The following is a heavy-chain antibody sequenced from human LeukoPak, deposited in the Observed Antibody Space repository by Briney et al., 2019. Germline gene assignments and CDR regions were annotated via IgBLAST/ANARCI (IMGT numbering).Heavy chain of an antibody. V-gene: IGHV1-46*01. CDR1: GYTLTELS. J-gene: IGHJ4*02. CDR3: ARDHFAPNPSSH. D-gene: IGHD6-6*01. CDR2: INPSGGST. Sequence: ASVKVSCKVSGYTLTELSMHWVRQAPGQGLEWMGIINPSGGSTSYAQKFQGRVTMTRDMSTSTVYMELSSLRSEDTAVYYCARDHFAPNPSSHGGQRTLPT.